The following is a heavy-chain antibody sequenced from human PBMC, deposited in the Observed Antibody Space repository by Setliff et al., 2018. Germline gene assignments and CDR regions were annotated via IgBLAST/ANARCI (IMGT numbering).Heavy chain of an antibody. V-gene: IGHV4-39*02. Sequence: SETLSLTCNVSGGSFSTSSDYWGWIRQPPGKGLEWIGSINYSGRNYYNPSLKSRVTISLDTSKNHFSLKLDSVTAADTAVYFCAREDGPNYYYYYMDIWGKGTTVTVSS. D-gene: IGHD2-8*01. CDR1: GGSFSTSSDY. J-gene: IGHJ6*03. CDR3: AREDGPNYYYYYMDI. CDR2: INYSGRN.